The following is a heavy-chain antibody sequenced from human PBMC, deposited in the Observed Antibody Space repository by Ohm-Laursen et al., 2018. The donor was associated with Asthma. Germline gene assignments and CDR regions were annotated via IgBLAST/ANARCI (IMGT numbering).Heavy chain of an antibody. Sequence: GSLRLSCTASGFTFNKHHMTWVRQAPGKGLEWVSAIDGSGGRTYYADSVKGRFTIPRDNSKNTLYLQMNSLRAEDTAIYYCAKDVLGFVAAAQDWGQGTLVTVSS. CDR1: GFTFNKHH. D-gene: IGHD6-13*01. CDR2: IDGSGGRT. V-gene: IGHV3-23*01. J-gene: IGHJ4*02. CDR3: AKDVLGFVAAAQD.